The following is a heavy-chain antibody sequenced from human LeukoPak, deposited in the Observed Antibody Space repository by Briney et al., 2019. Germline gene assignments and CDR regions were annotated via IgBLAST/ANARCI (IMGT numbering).Heavy chain of an antibody. D-gene: IGHD2-2*01. V-gene: IGHV1-18*01. J-gene: IGHJ4*02. CDR1: GYSFINFG. CDR3: ARDLMYCDTMSCYDGDFDY. Sequence: ASVKVSCKAPGYSFINFGLSWVRQAPGQGLEWMGWISAYNHNTNYAQKFQGRVTMTIGTSTTTVYMELRSLRSDDTAIYYCARDLMYCDTMSCYDGDFDYWGQGTPVTVSS. CDR2: ISAYNHNT.